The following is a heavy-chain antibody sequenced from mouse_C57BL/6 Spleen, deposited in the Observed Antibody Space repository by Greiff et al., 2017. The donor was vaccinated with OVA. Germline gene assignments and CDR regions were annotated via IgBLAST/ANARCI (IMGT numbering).Heavy chain of an antibody. D-gene: IGHD1-1*01. CDR3: ESSYYAGPYYFDY. V-gene: IGHV3-8*01. CDR2: ISYSGST. J-gene: IGHJ2*01. Sequence: EVQLQESGPGLAKPSQTLSLTCSVTGYSITSDYWNWVRKFPGNKLEYMGYISYSGSTYYNPSLKSRISITRDTAKNQYYLQLKSVTTEDTATYYCESSYYAGPYYFDYWGQGTTLTVSS. CDR1: GYSITSDY.